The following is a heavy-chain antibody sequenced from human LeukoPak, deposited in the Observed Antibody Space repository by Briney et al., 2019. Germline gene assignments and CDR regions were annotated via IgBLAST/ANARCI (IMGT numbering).Heavy chain of an antibody. Sequence: SETLSLTCAVYGGSFSGYYWSWIRQPPGKGLEWIGEINHSGNTNYNPSLKSRVTISVDTSKNQFSLKLSSVTAADTAVYYCASDEVGARTFDYWGQGTLVTVSS. CDR3: ASDEVGARTFDY. CDR1: GGSFSGYY. CDR2: INHSGNT. J-gene: IGHJ4*02. D-gene: IGHD1-26*01. V-gene: IGHV4-34*01.